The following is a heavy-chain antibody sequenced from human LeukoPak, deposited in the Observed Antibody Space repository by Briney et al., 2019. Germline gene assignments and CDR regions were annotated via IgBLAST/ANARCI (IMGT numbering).Heavy chain of an antibody. V-gene: IGHV3-21*01. CDR2: ISSSSSYI. Sequence: PGGSLRLSCAASGFTFSSYSMNWVRQAPGKGLEWVSSISSSSSYIYYADSVEGRFTISRDNAKNSLYLQMNSLRAEDTAVYYCAQVLIYALVRGALGYWGQGTLVTVSS. CDR3: AQVLIYALVRGALGY. CDR1: GFTFSSYS. J-gene: IGHJ4*02. D-gene: IGHD3-10*01.